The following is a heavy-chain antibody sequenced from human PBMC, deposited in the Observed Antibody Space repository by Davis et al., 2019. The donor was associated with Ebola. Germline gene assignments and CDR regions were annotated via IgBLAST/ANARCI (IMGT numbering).Heavy chain of an antibody. D-gene: IGHD5-24*01. J-gene: IGHJ4*02. CDR3: AREEMATTLRY. Sequence: AASVKVSCMASVYTFTSYYMHWVRHAPGQGLEWMGIINPSGGSTSYAQKFQGRVTITRDTSASTAYMELSSLRSEDTAVYYCAREEMATTLRYWGQGTLVTVSS. CDR2: INPSGGST. V-gene: IGHV1-46*01. CDR1: VYTFTSYY.